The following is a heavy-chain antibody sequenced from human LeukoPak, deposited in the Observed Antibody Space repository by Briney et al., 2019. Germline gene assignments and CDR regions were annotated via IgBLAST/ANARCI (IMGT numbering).Heavy chain of an antibody. V-gene: IGHV1-2*02. J-gene: IGHJ6*03. Sequence: GASVKVSCKASGYTFTGYFMHWVRQAPGQGLEWMGWINPNSGGTNYAQKFQGRVTMTGDTSISTAYMDLRSLRSDDTAVYYCAREVGYSYGHEDYYYYMDVWGKGTTVTVSS. CDR2: INPNSGGT. CDR3: AREVGYSYGHEDYYYYMDV. CDR1: GYTFTGYF. D-gene: IGHD5-18*01.